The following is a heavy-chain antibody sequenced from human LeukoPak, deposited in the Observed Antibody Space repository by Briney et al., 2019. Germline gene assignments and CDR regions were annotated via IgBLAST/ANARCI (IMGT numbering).Heavy chain of an antibody. Sequence: GGSLRLSCAASGFTFSSSEMNWVRQAPGKGLEWVSYISTSGISIYYADSVKGRFTISRDDAKNSLYLQMTSLRAEDAAVYYCARGQGYTYGVPYFDYWGQGTRVTVAS. D-gene: IGHD5-18*01. J-gene: IGHJ4*03. CDR3: ARGQGYTYGVPYFDY. CDR1: GFTFSSSE. V-gene: IGHV3-48*03. CDR2: ISTSGISI.